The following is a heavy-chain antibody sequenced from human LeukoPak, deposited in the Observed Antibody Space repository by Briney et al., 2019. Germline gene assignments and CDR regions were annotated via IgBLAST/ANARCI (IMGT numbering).Heavy chain of an antibody. D-gene: IGHD6-13*01. J-gene: IGHJ4*02. CDR3: ARANSSSWYGVDGPFDY. Sequence: GGSLRLSCAASGFTFSNYAMTWVRQAPGKGLEWVSAISGSGGSTNYADSVKGRFTISRDNAKNSLYLQMNSLRAEDTAVYYCARANSSSWYGVDGPFDYWGQGTLVTVSS. CDR2: ISGSGGST. V-gene: IGHV3-23*01. CDR1: GFTFSNYA.